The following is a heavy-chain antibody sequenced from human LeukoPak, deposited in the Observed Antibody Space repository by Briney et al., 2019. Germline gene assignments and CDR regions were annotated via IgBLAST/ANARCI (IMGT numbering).Heavy chain of an antibody. D-gene: IGHD3-22*01. Sequence: GESLKISCKGSGFTFTSYWIGWVRQMPGKGLEWMGVIYPGDSDTRYSPSFQGQVTISADKSISTAYLQWSSLKASDTAMYYCARQAYSSGYTIGYWGQGTLVTVSS. CDR2: IYPGDSDT. V-gene: IGHV5-51*01. CDR3: ARQAYSSGYTIGY. J-gene: IGHJ4*02. CDR1: GFTFTSYW.